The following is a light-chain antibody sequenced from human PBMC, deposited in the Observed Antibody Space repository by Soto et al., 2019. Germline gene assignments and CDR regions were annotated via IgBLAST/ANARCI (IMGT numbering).Light chain of an antibody. CDR1: QSVSSY. J-gene: IGKJ4*01. CDR3: QQLARYPST. V-gene: IGKV3-11*01. Sequence: EIVLTQSPATLSLSPGERATLSCRASQSVSSYLAWYQQKPGQAPRLLIYDASNRATGIPARFSGSGSGTEFTLTLSSLQPEDFATYYCQQLARYPSTFGGGTKVDIK. CDR2: DAS.